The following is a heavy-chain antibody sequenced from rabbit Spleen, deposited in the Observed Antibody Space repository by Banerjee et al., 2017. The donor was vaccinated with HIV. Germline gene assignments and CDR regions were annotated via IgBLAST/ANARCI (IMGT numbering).Heavy chain of an antibody. CDR1: GFTLSSYY. D-gene: IGHD1-1*01. J-gene: IGHJ4*01. V-gene: IGHV1S7*01. Sequence: QSLEESGGDLVKPGASLKLSCKASGFTLSSYYMNWVRQAPGKGLEWIGYIDPIFGRTYYASWVNGRFSISRENTQNTVSLQVNSLTAADTATYFCVRDKASFSGDFGPYYFNLWGQGTLVTVS. CDR3: VRDKASFSGDFGPYYFNL. CDR2: IDPIFGRT.